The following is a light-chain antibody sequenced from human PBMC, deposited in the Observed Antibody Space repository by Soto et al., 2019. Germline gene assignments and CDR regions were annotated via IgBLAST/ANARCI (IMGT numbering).Light chain of an antibody. CDR1: QSVRSNY. J-gene: IGKJ2*01. CDR3: EEYGGSPYT. CDR2: GAS. Sequence: EIVLTQSPGTLSLSPGERATLSCRASQSVRSNYLAWYQRKPGQAPRLLIYGASSRATGIPDRFSGTGSGKDFTLAISRREPEDFGVYYCEEYGGSPYTFGQGTKLEIK. V-gene: IGKV3-20*01.